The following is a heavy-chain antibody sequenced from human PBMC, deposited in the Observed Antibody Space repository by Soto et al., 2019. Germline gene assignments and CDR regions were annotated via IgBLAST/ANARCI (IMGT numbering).Heavy chain of an antibody. J-gene: IGHJ6*02. CDR2: TYYTSKWSN. CDR3: AGGYGLNV. Sequence: QTLSLTCAISGDSVSNSASAWNWIRQSPSRGLEWLGRTYYTSKWSNDYALSVRSRITINPDTSKNQFSLQLNSVTPEDTAVYYCAGGYGLNVWGQGTTVPSP. CDR1: GDSVSNSASA. V-gene: IGHV6-1*01.